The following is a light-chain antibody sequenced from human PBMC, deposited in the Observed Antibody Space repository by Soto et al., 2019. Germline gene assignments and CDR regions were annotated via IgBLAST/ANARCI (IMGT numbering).Light chain of an antibody. J-gene: IGKJ2*01. CDR2: KAS. CDR3: MQGSHWPFT. CDR1: QSLVNSAGNTF. Sequence: DIVMPQSPLSLAVTLGQPASISCRSSQSLVNSAGNTFLNWFHQRPGQSPRRLIYKASNRDSGVPDRFSGSGSGTDFTLKISRVEADDVGVYYCMQGSHWPFTFGQGTKLEIK. V-gene: IGKV2-30*01.